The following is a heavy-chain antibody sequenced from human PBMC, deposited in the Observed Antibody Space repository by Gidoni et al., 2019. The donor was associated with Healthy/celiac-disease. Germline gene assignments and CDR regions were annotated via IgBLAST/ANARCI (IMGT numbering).Heavy chain of an antibody. CDR3: ANPAAAARGGFDY. J-gene: IGHJ4*02. D-gene: IGHD6-13*01. Sequence: EVQLLESGGGLVLPGGSLRLSYAASGFTFSSYAMSWVRQAPGKGLEWVSAISGSGGSTYYADSVKGRFTISRDNSKNTLYLQMNSLRAEDTAVYYCANPAAAARGGFDYWGQGTLVTVSS. CDR2: ISGSGGST. V-gene: IGHV3-23*01. CDR1: GFTFSSYA.